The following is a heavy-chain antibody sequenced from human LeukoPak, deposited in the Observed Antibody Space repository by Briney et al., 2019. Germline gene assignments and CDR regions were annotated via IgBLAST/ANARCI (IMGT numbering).Heavy chain of an antibody. V-gene: IGHV4-39*01. Sequence: SETLSLACTVSGVYLSITTYFWVCIRQPPGQGLEWVGSIYYSGSTYYSPSLEGRITMSTDTSKNQIYLRLTSVTATDMADYYCATTERRDFATGYWGQGRLVTVSS. CDR2: IYYSGST. CDR3: ATTERRDFATGY. CDR1: GVYLSITTYF. J-gene: IGHJ4*02. D-gene: IGHD3-3*01.